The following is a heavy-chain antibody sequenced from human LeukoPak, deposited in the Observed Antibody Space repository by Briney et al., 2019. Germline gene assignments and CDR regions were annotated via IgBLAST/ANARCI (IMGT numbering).Heavy chain of an antibody. J-gene: IGHJ4*02. V-gene: IGHV1-18*01. CDR1: GYTFTSYG. CDR3: ARATESGWYVWTSDNGYYFDY. Sequence: ASVKVSCKASGYTFTSYGISWVRQAPGQGLEWMGWISAYNGNTNYAQKLQGRVTMTTDTSTSTAYMELRSLRSDDTAVYYCARATESGWYVWTSDNGYYFDYWGQGTLVTVSS. CDR2: ISAYNGNT. D-gene: IGHD6-19*01.